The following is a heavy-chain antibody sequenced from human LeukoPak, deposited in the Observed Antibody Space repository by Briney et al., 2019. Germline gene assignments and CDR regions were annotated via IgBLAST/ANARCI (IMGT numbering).Heavy chain of an antibody. V-gene: IGHV4-59*01. CDR1: GGSISTYY. CDR3: TRGSNGGHFDY. J-gene: IGHJ4*02. Sequence: SETLSLTCTVSGGSISTYYWTWIRQPPGKGLEWIGYIYYGGSTNYNPSLKSRVTISVDTSKNQFSLKLSSVTAADTAVYYCTRGSNGGHFDYWGQGTLVTVSS. D-gene: IGHD2-8*01. CDR2: IYYGGST.